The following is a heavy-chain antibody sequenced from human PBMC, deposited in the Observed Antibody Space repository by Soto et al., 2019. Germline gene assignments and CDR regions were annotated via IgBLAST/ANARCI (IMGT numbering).Heavy chain of an antibody. CDR2: ISYDGSNE. D-gene: IGHD3-22*01. CDR1: GFAFSSYG. V-gene: IGHV3-30*18. Sequence: QVQLVESGGGVVQAGRSLGLSCAASGFAFSSYGIHWVRQAPGKGLEWVAGISYDGSNEHYTDSVKGRFTISRDNSKNTLYLQMNSLRAEDTAVYYCAKDTYFYDTSGYYIFDYWGQGTLVTVSS. J-gene: IGHJ4*02. CDR3: AKDTYFYDTSGYYIFDY.